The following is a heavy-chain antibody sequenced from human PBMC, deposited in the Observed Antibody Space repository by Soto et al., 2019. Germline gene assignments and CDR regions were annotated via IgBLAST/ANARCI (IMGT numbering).Heavy chain of an antibody. D-gene: IGHD2-15*01. J-gene: IGHJ1*01. CDR1: GFSLSTSGVG. CDR2: IYWDDDK. CDR3: AHGGLDCSGGSCYSPEYFQH. V-gene: IGHV2-5*02. Sequence: QITLKESGPTLVKPTQTLTLTCTFSGFSLSTSGVGVGWIRQPPGKALEWLALIYWDDDKRYSPSLKSRLTITKDTSKNQVVLTMTNMDPVDTATYYCAHGGLDCSGGSCYSPEYFQHWGQGTLVTVSS.